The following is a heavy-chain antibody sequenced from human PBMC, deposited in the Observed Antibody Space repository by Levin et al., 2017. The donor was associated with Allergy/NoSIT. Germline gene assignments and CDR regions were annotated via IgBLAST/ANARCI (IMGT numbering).Heavy chain of an antibody. D-gene: IGHD3-3*01. J-gene: IGHJ4*02. CDR3: ARADFWRGSYYFDY. Sequence: SETLSLTCTVSGGSISSYYWSWIRQPAGKGLEWIGRIYTSGSTNYNPSLKSRVTMSVDTSKNQFSLKLSSVTAADTAVYYCARADFWRGSYYFDYWGQGTLVTVSS. CDR2: IYTSGST. CDR1: GGSISSYY. V-gene: IGHV4-4*07.